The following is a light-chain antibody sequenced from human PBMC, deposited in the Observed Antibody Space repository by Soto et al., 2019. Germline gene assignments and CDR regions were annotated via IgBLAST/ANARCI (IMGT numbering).Light chain of an antibody. CDR3: QQYERYNPS. Sequence: DIQMTQSPSSLSASVGDRVTIICRSSQNINSYLAWFQQKPGKAPNSLTYDATSLQSGVPSRFSGSGSGTDFSLTISSLQPEDAATYYCQQYERYNPSFGGGTKLEI. V-gene: IGKV1-16*01. CDR1: QNINSY. CDR2: DAT. J-gene: IGKJ4*01.